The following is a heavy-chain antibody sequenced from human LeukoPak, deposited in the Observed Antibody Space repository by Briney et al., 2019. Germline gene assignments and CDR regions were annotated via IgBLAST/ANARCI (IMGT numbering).Heavy chain of an antibody. Sequence: SEALSLTCTVSGGSISNDYWSWIRQPAGKGLEWIGRLSSSGSASYNTSLQSRATISVDTTKNQFALSLSSLIAADTAMYYCARDTGARPHPFDLWGRGPMVTVS. J-gene: IGHJ3*01. V-gene: IGHV4-4*07. D-gene: IGHD6-6*01. CDR1: GGSISNDY. CDR2: LSSSGSA. CDR3: ARDTGARPHPFDL.